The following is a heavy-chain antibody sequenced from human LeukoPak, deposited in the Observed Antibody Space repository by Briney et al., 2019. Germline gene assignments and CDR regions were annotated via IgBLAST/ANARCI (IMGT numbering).Heavy chain of an antibody. CDR2: IVGHDPNI. V-gene: IGHV3-11*04. CDR1: GFKFSDYF. D-gene: IGHD3-10*01. Sequence: GGSLRLSCATSGFKFSDYFMSWIRQAPGKGLEWVAYIVGHDPNIYYADSVKGRFTISRDNAEKSLYLQMNSLRAEDTAVYYCARDRAVLLWFGEEGFRWYFDLWGRGTLVTVSS. J-gene: IGHJ2*01. CDR3: ARDRAVLLWFGEEGFRWYFDL.